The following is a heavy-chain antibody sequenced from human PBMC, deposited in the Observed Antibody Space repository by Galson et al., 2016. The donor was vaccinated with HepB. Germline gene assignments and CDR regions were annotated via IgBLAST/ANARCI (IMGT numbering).Heavy chain of an antibody. CDR2: ISAYNGNT. Sequence: SVKVSCKASGFTFTSYGFSWVRQAPGQGLEWMGWISAYNGNTNYAQNPQGRLTMTTDTSPTTAYMELRGLRSDYTAVYYCARRSYDTIARAFDIWGQGTLVTVSS. J-gene: IGHJ3*02. CDR1: GFTFTSYG. D-gene: IGHD3-22*01. CDR3: ARRSYDTIARAFDI. V-gene: IGHV1-18*01.